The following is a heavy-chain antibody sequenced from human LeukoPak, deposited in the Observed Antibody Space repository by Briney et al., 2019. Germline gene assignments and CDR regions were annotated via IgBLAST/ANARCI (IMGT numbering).Heavy chain of an antibody. CDR3: ARVGSGFGKLPPYYYFED. V-gene: IGHV3-7*01. CDR1: GFTFSHYW. J-gene: IGHJ4*02. D-gene: IGHD3-10*01. Sequence: QPGGSLRLSCAASGFTFSHYWMSWVRQAPGRGLEWVANIKQDVSEKYYVDSVKGRFTISRDNARNSLFLQMNSLRAEDTAVYYCARVGSGFGKLPPYYYFEDWGQGTLVTVSS. CDR2: IKQDVSEK.